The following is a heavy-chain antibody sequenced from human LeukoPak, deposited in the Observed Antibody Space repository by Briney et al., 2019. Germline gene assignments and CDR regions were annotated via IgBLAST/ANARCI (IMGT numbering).Heavy chain of an antibody. Sequence: SVKVSCKASGGTFSSYAISWVRQAPGQGLEWMGGIIPIFGTANYAQKFQGRVTITADESTSTAYMELSSLRSEDTAVYYCARDRAYTHTAMVFYYLDYWGQGTLVTVSS. CDR3: ARDRAYTHTAMVFYYLDY. CDR1: GGTFSSYA. V-gene: IGHV1-69*13. J-gene: IGHJ4*02. CDR2: IIPIFGTA. D-gene: IGHD5-18*01.